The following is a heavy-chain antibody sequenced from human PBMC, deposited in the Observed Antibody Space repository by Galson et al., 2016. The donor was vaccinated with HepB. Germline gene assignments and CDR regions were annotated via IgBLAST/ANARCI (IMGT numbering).Heavy chain of an antibody. V-gene: IGHV5-51*01. CDR2: IYPSDSDT. Sequence: QSGAEVKKPGESLKISCKGSGYRFTSYWIGWVRQRPGKGLEWMGIIYPSDSDTRYSPSFQGQVTISVDTSISTAYLHWSSPKASDTAIYYCARHFWGLLWFEEMGLWGQGTMVSVSS. J-gene: IGHJ3*01. CDR1: GYRFTSYW. D-gene: IGHD3-10*01. CDR3: ARHFWGLLWFEEMGL.